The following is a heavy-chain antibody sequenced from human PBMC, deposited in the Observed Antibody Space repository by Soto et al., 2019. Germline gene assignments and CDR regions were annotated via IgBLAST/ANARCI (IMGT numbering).Heavy chain of an antibody. CDR2: TYYRSKWYN. D-gene: IGHD3-22*01. CDR1: GDSVSSNSAA. CDR3: ARGGACIITTDDCRDNWLGP. V-gene: IGHV6-1*01. J-gene: IGHJ5*02. Sequence: KQSPTLSLTCDISGDSVSSNSAAWNWIRQSPSRGLEWLGRTYYRSKWYNDYAVSVKSRITINPDTSKNQFSLQLNAVTPDDTAVYYCARGGACIITTDDCRDNWLGPWGQGTLVTVSS.